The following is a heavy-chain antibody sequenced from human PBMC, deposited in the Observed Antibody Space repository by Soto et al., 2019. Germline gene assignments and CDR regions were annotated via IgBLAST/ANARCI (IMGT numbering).Heavy chain of an antibody. CDR3: ARVGGYSGYDWGLYYYYGMDV. Sequence: PSETLSLTCTVSGGSISSYYWSWIRQPPGKGLEWIGYIYYSGSTNYNPFLKSRVTISVDTSKNQFSLKLSSVTAADTAVYYCARVGGYSGYDWGLYYYYGMDVWGQGTTVTVSS. J-gene: IGHJ6*02. V-gene: IGHV4-59*01. CDR2: IYYSGST. D-gene: IGHD5-12*01. CDR1: GGSISSYY.